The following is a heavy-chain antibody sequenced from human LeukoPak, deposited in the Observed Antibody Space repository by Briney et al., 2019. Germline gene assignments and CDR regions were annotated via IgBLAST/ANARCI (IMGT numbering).Heavy chain of an antibody. CDR3: ARDDANDILTGYYDY. D-gene: IGHD3-9*01. CDR2: ISSSSSYI. CDR1: GFTFSSYS. J-gene: IGHJ4*02. Sequence: GGSLRLSCAASGFTFSSYSMNWVRQAPGKGLEWVSSISSSSSYIYYADSVKGRFTISRDNAKNSLYLQMNSLRAEDTAVYYCARDDANDILTGYYDYWGQGTLVTVSS. V-gene: IGHV3-21*01.